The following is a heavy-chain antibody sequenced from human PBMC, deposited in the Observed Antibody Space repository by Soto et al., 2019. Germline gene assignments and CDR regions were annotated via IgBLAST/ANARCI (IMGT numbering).Heavy chain of an antibody. CDR3: AKDCSGGSCFSGY. CDR1: GFTFSSYV. Sequence: EVQLLESGGGLVQPGGSLRLSCAASGFTFSSYVMSWVRQAPGKGLEWVSSITNGGGGAYYADSVKGRFTISRDNSKNRLYLQMNSLRAEDTAVYYCAKDCSGGSCFSGYWGQGTLVTVSS. J-gene: IGHJ4*02. CDR2: ITNGGGGA. D-gene: IGHD2-15*01. V-gene: IGHV3-23*01.